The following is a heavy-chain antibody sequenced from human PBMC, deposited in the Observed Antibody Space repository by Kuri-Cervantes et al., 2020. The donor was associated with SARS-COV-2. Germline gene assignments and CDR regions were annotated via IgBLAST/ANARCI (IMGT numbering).Heavy chain of an antibody. J-gene: IGHJ4*02. Sequence: SGPTLVKPTETLTLTCTVSGFSLSNARMGVSWIRQPPGKALEWLAHIFSNDEKSYSTSLKSRLTISKDTSKNQVVLTMTNMDPVDTATYYCAPVLWGGYFDYWGQGTLITVSS. CDR3: APVLWGGYFDY. CDR1: GFSLSNARMG. D-gene: IGHD3-16*01. CDR2: IFSNDEK. V-gene: IGHV2-26*01.